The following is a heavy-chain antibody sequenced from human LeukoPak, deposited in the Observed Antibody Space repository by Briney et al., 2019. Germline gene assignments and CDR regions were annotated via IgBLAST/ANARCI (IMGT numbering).Heavy chain of an antibody. CDR2: INHSGST. D-gene: IGHD3-22*01. CDR3: ARDRSRAITMIVGDY. Sequence: SETLSLTCAVYGGSFSGYYWSWIRQPPGKGLEWIGEINHSGSTNYNPSLKSRVTISVDTSKNQFSLKLSSVTAADTAVYYCARDRSRAITMIVGDYWGQGTLVTVSS. J-gene: IGHJ4*02. V-gene: IGHV4-34*01. CDR1: GGSFSGYY.